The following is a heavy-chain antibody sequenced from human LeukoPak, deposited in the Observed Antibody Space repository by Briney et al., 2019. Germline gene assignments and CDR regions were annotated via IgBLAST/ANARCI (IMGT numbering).Heavy chain of an antibody. D-gene: IGHD3-22*01. CDR3: ARDTRPYYYDSSGDNAFDI. CDR2: IYHSGST. CDR1: GYSISSGYY. Sequence: PSETLSLTCTVSGYSISSGYYWGWIRQPPGKGLEWIGSIYHSGSTYYNPSLKSRVSISVDTSKNQFSLKLSSVTAADTAVYYCARDTRPYYYDSSGDNAFDIWGQGTMVTVSS. J-gene: IGHJ3*02. V-gene: IGHV4-38-2*02.